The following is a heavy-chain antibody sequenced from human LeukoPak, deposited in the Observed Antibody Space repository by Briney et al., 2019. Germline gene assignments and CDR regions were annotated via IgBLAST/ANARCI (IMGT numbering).Heavy chain of an antibody. J-gene: IGHJ3*02. CDR3: AEGSVGQYSGSYYDAFDI. CDR1: GYTFTGYY. V-gene: IGHV1-2*02. D-gene: IGHD1-26*01. CDR2: INPNSGGT. Sequence: ASVKVSCKASGYTFTGYYMHRVRQAPGQGLEWMGWINPNSGGTNYAQKFQGRVTMTRDTSISTAYMELSRLRPDDTAVYYCAEGSVGQYSGSYYDAFDIWGQGTMVTVSS.